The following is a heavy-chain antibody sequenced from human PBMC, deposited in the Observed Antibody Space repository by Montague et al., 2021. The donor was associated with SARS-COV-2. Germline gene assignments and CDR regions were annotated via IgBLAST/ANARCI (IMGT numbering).Heavy chain of an antibody. J-gene: IGHJ6*02. D-gene: IGHD3-16*02. CDR1: GFTFSTYP. CDR3: ARDLHHFYDYIWGSYRPHYYYGMDV. CDR2: INSDGSST. Sequence: SLRLSCAASGFTFSTYPMNWVRQAPGKGLVWVSRINSDGSSTSYADSVKGRFTISRDNAKNTLYLQMNSLRAEDTAVYYCARDLHHFYDYIWGSYRPHYYYGMDVWGQGTTVTVSS. V-gene: IGHV3-74*01.